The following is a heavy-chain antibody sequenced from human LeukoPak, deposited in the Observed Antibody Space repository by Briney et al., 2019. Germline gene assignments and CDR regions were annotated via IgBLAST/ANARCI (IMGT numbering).Heavy chain of an antibody. V-gene: IGHV1-2*02. Sequence: GASVEVSCKASGYTFTGYYMHWVRQAPGQGFEWMGWINPNSGGTNYAQKFQGRVTMTRDTSISTAYMELSRLRSDDTAVYYCARGEESRYDYGQRPAFDPWGQGTLVTVSS. D-gene: IGHD5-12*01. CDR3: ARGEESRYDYGQRPAFDP. CDR2: INPNSGGT. CDR1: GYTFTGYY. J-gene: IGHJ5*02.